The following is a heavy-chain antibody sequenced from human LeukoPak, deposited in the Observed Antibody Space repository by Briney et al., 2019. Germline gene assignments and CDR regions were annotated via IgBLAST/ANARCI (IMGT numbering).Heavy chain of an antibody. V-gene: IGHV3-9*03. CDR2: ISGNSGST. CDR1: GFTFDDYA. D-gene: IGHD6-19*01. CDR3: AKAYSSGGYGYFDY. Sequence: PGRSRRLSCAASGFTFDDYAMHWGRQAPGKGLEWGSGISGNSGSTGYADSVKGRFTISRDNAKNSLYLQMNSLRAEDMALYYCAKAYSSGGYGYFDYWGQGTLVTVSS. J-gene: IGHJ4*02.